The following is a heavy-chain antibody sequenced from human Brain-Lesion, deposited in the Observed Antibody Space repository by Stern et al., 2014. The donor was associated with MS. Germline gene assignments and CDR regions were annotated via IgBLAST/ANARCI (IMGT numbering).Heavy chain of an antibody. CDR1: GGSVGSGSYD. CDR2: IYTTGST. CDR3: ARDKEDTNMAFRYFDN. D-gene: IGHD5-18*01. V-gene: IGHV4-61*02. Sequence: QVQLVQSGPGLVKPSQTLSLTCTVSGGSVGSGSYDWSWIRQPAGKGLEWIGRIYTTGSTYYNPSLKSRVSISIDTSKNHFSLKRPSVTAADTAVYYCARDKEDTNMAFRYFDNWGQGTLVTVSS. J-gene: IGHJ4*02.